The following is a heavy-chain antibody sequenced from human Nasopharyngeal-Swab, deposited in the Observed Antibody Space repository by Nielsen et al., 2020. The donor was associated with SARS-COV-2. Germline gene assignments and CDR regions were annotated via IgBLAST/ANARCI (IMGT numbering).Heavy chain of an antibody. Sequence: PGKGLEWIGSIYYSGSTYYNPSLKSRVTISVDTSKNQFSLKLSSVTAADTAVCYCARIFPYSSSWYGKYYFDYWGQGTLVTVSS. CDR3: ARIFPYSSSWYGKYYFDY. CDR2: IYYSGST. V-gene: IGHV4-39*01. J-gene: IGHJ4*02. D-gene: IGHD6-13*01.